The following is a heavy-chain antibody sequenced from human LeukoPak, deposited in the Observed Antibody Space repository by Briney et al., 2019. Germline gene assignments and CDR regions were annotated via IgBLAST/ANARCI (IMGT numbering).Heavy chain of an antibody. D-gene: IGHD2-15*01. CDR3: VRGGGPSYKYNAFDI. CDR1: GFTFSIFE. Sequence: GGSLRLSCTVSGFTFSIFEMNWVRPAPGKGLEWVAYITNSGSTIDYPDSVNGRCTISRDNARNSLYLQMSSLRADDTAVYYCVRGGGPSYKYNAFDIWGQGTMVTVSS. J-gene: IGHJ3*02. CDR2: ITNSGSTI. V-gene: IGHV3-48*03.